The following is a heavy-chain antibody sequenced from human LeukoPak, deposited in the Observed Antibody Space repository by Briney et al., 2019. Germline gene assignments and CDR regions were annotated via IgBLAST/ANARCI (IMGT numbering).Heavy chain of an antibody. CDR3: ASSFIEFQDCSGGSCYSMGAFDI. D-gene: IGHD2-15*01. CDR2: IYYSGST. Sequence: KSSETLSLTCTVSGGSISSSSYYWGWIRQPPGKGLEWIGSIYYSGSTYYNPSLKSRVTISVDTSKNQFSLKLSSVTAADTAVYYCASSFIEFQDCSGGSCYSMGAFDIWGQGTMVTVSS. J-gene: IGHJ3*02. V-gene: IGHV4-39*07. CDR1: GGSISSSSYY.